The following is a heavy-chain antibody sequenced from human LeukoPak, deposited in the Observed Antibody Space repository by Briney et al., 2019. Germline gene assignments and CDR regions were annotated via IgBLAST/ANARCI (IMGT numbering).Heavy chain of an antibody. J-gene: IGHJ6*03. CDR2: ISSSGSTI. CDR1: GFTFSDYY. Sequence: GGSLRLSCAASGFTFSDYYMSWIRQAQGKGLEWVSYISSSGSTIYYADSVKGRLTISSDNAKNSLYLQMNSLRAEDTAVYYCARDYYAYYMDVWGKGTTVTVSS. CDR3: ARDYYAYYMDV. V-gene: IGHV3-11*01.